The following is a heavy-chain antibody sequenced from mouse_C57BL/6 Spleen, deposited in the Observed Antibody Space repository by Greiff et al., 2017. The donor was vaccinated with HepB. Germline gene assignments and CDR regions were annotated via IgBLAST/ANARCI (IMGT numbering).Heavy chain of an antibody. CDR2: IDPSDSET. V-gene: IGHV1-52*01. CDR3: ASLYYCYSYWYFDG. J-gene: IGHJ1*03. D-gene: IGHD2-3*01. Sequence: VQLQQPGAELVRPGSSVKLSCKASGYTFTSYWMHWVKQRPIQGLEWIGNIDPSDSETHYNQKFKDKATLTVDKSSSTAYMQLSSLTSEDSAVYYCASLYYCYSYWYFDGWGTGTTVTGAS. CDR1: GYTFTSYW.